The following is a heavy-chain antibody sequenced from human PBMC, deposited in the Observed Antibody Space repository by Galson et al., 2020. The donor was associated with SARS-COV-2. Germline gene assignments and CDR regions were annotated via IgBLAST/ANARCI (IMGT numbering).Heavy chain of an antibody. CDR3: ARPGCSSTSCPDAFDI. Sequence: SETLSLTCTVSGGSISSYYWSWIRQPPGKGLEWIGYIYYSGSTNYNPSLKSRVTISVDTSKNQFSLKLSSVTAADTAVYYCARPGCSSTSCPDAFDIWGQGTMVTVSS. J-gene: IGHJ3*02. V-gene: IGHV4-59*08. D-gene: IGHD2-2*01. CDR2: IYYSGST. CDR1: GGSISSYY.